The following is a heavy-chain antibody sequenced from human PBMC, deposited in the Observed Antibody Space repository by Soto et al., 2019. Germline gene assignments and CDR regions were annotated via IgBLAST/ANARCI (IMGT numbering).Heavy chain of an antibody. D-gene: IGHD6-19*01. Sequence: PGGSLRLSCAASGFTFSSYGMHWVRQAPGKGLEWVAVIWYDGSNKYYAESVKGRFTISRDNSKNTLYLQMNNLRAEDTAVYYCARDWDVGSGWQFTADYWGQGTLVTVSS. CDR2: IWYDGSNK. CDR1: GFTFSSYG. CDR3: ARDWDVGSGWQFTADY. J-gene: IGHJ4*02. V-gene: IGHV3-33*01.